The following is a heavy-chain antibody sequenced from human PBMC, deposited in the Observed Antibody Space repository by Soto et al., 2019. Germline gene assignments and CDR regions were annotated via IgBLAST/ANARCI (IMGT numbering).Heavy chain of an antibody. CDR2: MNPNSGNT. Sequence: GASVKVSCKASGYTFTSYDINWVRQATGQGLEWMGGMNPNSGNTGYAQKFQGRVTMTADESTSTAYMELSSLRSEDTAVYYCARVGLTGDDFDYWGQGTLVTVSS. CDR1: GYTFTSYD. J-gene: IGHJ4*02. D-gene: IGHD3-16*01. V-gene: IGHV1-8*01. CDR3: ARVGLTGDDFDY.